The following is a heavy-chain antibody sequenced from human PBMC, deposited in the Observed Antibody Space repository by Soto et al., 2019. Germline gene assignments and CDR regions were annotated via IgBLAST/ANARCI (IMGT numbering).Heavy chain of an antibody. Sequence: ASVKVSCKASDYTFDSYGINWVRHAPGQGLEWMGWISPYNGNPKYAQKFQGRLTMTTDTSTTTAYMELRSLRSDDTAVYYCARHPSTSWPPLSGMDVWGQGTTVTVSS. J-gene: IGHJ6*02. CDR3: ARHPSTSWPPLSGMDV. D-gene: IGHD3-3*02. CDR2: ISPYNGNP. CDR1: DYTFDSYG. V-gene: IGHV1-18*01.